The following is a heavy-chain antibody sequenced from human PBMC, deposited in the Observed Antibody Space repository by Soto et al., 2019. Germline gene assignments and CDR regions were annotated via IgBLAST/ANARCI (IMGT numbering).Heavy chain of an antibody. CDR2: IIPILGIA. Sequence: SVKVSCKASGGTFSSYTISWVRQAPGQGLEWMGRIIPILGIANYAQKFQGRVTITADKSTSTAYMELSSLRSEDTAVYYCARVPSIAAVGIPDPWGQGTLVTVSS. CDR1: GGTFSSYT. D-gene: IGHD6-13*01. V-gene: IGHV1-69*02. CDR3: ARVPSIAAVGIPDP. J-gene: IGHJ5*02.